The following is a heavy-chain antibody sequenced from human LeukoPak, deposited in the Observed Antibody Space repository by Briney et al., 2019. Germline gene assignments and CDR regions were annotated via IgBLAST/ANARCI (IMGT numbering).Heavy chain of an antibody. J-gene: IGHJ6*03. CDR3: ARQPDYYDSSGYFYYYYYYMDV. Sequence: SVKGRFTISRDNAKNSLYLQMSSLRAEDTAVYHCARQPDYYDSSGYFYYYYYYMDVWGKGTTVTVSS. D-gene: IGHD3-22*01. V-gene: IGHV3-21*01.